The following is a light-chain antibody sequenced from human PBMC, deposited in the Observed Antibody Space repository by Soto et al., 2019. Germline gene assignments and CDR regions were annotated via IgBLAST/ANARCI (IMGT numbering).Light chain of an antibody. CDR2: EVN. CDR1: SSDVGSDDY. V-gene: IGLV2-8*01. CDR3: SSYAGRNNV. J-gene: IGLJ2*01. Sequence: QSALTQPPSASGSPGQSVTISCTGTSSDVGSDDYVSWYQQHPGKAPKLMIYEVNKRPSGVPDRFSGSKSGNTASLTVSGIQAEDEDDYSCSSYAGRNNVFGGGTKLTVL.